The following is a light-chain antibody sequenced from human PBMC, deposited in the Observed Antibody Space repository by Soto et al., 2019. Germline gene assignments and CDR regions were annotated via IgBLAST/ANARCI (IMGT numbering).Light chain of an antibody. J-gene: IGLJ2*01. CDR3: SSYTSSSTFVV. CDR1: SSDVGGYNY. V-gene: IGLV2-14*01. Sequence: QSALTQPASMSGSPGQSITISCTGTSSDVGGYNYVSWYQQHPGKAPKLMIYEVSNRPSGVSDRFSGSKSGNTASLTISGLQAEDEADYYCSSYTSSSTFVVFGGGTQLTVL. CDR2: EVS.